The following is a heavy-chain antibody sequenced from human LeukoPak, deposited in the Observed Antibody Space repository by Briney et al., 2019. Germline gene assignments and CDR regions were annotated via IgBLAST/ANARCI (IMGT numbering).Heavy chain of an antibody. J-gene: IGHJ4*02. Sequence: ASVKVSCKASGYTFTTYGISWLRQAPGQGLEWMGWISPYNGNTDYAQKVQGRVSMTTDTSTSTAYMELRSLRSDDTAVYYCARDRSITEKYSGSYFPDYWGQGTLVTVSS. CDR1: GYTFTTYG. D-gene: IGHD1-26*01. V-gene: IGHV1-18*01. CDR2: ISPYNGNT. CDR3: ARDRSITEKYSGSYFPDY.